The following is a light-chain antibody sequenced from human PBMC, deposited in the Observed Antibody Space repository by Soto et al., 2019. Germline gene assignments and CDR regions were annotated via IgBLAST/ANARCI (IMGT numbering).Light chain of an antibody. CDR1: QSVSSSY. V-gene: IGKV3-20*01. CDR3: QQYGSSPT. Sequence: DIVLTQSPGTLSLSLGERATLSCRASQSVSSSYLAWYQQKPGQAPRLLIYGASSRATGIPDRFSGSGSGTDFTLTISKLEPEDFAVYYRQQYGSSPTFGQGTKVEIK. J-gene: IGKJ1*01. CDR2: GAS.